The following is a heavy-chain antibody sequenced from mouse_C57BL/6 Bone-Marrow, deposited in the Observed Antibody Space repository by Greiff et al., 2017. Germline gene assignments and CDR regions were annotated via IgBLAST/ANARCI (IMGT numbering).Heavy chain of an antibody. D-gene: IGHD1-1*01. Sequence: DVKLVESGGGLVQPGESLKLSCESNEYEFPSHDMSWVRKTPEKRMELVAAINSDGGSTYYPDTMERRFIISRDNTKKTLYLQMSSLRSEDTALYYCARHITTVVARYFDVWGTGTTVTVSS. CDR3: ARHITTVVARYFDV. V-gene: IGHV5-2*01. CDR2: INSDGGST. J-gene: IGHJ1*03. CDR1: EYEFPSHD.